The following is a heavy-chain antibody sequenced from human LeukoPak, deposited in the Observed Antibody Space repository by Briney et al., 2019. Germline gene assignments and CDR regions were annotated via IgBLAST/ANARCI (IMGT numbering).Heavy chain of an antibody. V-gene: IGHV4-34*01. CDR2: INHSGST. CDR1: GGSFSGYY. CDR3: ARGGSGNAYYYYYYMDV. Sequence: SETLSLTCAVYGGSFSGYYWSWIRQPPGKGLEWIGEINHSGSTNYNPSLKSRVTISVDTSKNQFSLKLSSVTAADTAVYYCARGGSGNAYYYYYYMDVWGKGTTVTVSS. D-gene: IGHD3-10*01. J-gene: IGHJ6*03.